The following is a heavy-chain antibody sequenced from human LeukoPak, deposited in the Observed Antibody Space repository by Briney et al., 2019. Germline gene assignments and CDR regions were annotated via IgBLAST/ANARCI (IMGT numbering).Heavy chain of an antibody. Sequence: GESLKISCKGSGYSFSNYWIGWVRQMPGRSLEWMGFVYPGDSDTRYNPSFEGQVIISADKSITTVYLQWSSLKASDTAMYYCARQGFSARQMNWFDPWGQGTLVTVSS. V-gene: IGHV5-51*01. J-gene: IGHJ5*02. CDR1: GYSFSNYW. D-gene: IGHD6-6*01. CDR2: VYPGDSDT. CDR3: ARQGFSARQMNWFDP.